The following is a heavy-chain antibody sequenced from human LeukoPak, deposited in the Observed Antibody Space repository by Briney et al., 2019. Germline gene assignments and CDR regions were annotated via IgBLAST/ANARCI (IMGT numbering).Heavy chain of an antibody. J-gene: IGHJ4*02. V-gene: IGHV3-49*04. CDR1: GFTFGDYG. CDR2: IRSKAYGGTT. CDR3: TRPDFWSGYAVY. Sequence: GGSLRLSCTASGFTFGDYGMSWVRQAPGKGLEWVGFIRSKAYGGTTEYAASVKGRFNISRDDSKSIAYLQMNSLKTEDTAVYYCTRPDFWSGYAVYWGQGTLVTVSS. D-gene: IGHD3-3*01.